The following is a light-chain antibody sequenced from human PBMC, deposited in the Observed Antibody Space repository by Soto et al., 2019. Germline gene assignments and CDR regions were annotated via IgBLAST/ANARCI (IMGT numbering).Light chain of an antibody. V-gene: IGKV3-20*01. Sequence: EIVLTQSPGTLSLSPGERATLSCRASQSVSSNYLAWYQQKPGQAPRLVIYGASNRATGIPDRFSGSGSGTDFTLTINRLEPEYFAVYYCQQYGSSPPYTFGQGTKLDIK. J-gene: IGKJ2*01. CDR2: GAS. CDR1: QSVSSNY. CDR3: QQYGSSPPYT.